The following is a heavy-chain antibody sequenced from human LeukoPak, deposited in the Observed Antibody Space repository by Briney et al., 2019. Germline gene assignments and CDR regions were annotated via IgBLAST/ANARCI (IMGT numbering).Heavy chain of an antibody. CDR3: ARGAFCGGDCYSGGNYYYYYMDV. J-gene: IGHJ6*03. CDR2: INHSGST. V-gene: IGHV4-34*01. D-gene: IGHD2-21*02. CDR1: GGSFSGYY. Sequence: SETLSLTCAVYGGSFSGYYWSWIRQPPGKGLEWIGEINHSGSTNYNPSLKSRVTIPVDTSKNQFSLKLSSVTAADTAVYYCARGAFCGGDCYSGGNYYYYYMDVWGKGTTVTVSS.